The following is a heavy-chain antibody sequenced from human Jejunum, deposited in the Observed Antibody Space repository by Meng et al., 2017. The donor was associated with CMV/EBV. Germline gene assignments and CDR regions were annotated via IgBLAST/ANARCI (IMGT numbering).Heavy chain of an antibody. CDR1: GYTFTSYD. CDR3: ATGVADFEY. J-gene: IGHJ4*02. CDR2: MNPNRSTT. V-gene: IGHV1-8*01. D-gene: IGHD6-19*01. Sequence: QVQLVQSGAEVKKPGASGKVSCKASGYTFTSYDINWVRQGTGQGLEWMGWMNPNRSTTGYAQKFQGRVTMTRSISKSTAYMDLSSLRSEDTAVYYCATGVADFEYWGQGTLVTVSS.